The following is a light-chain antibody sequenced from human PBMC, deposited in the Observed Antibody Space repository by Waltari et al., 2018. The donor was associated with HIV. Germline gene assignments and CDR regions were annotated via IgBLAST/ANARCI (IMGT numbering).Light chain of an antibody. CDR1: QSISDG. J-gene: IGKJ5*01. V-gene: IGKV1-5*03. CDR2: KAS. CDR3: QQYNADPS. Sequence: DIHMTQSPSTLSAFVGDRVTITCRASQSISDGLAWCQQKPGQAPKLLRHKASALENGVSSRFSGTGSGTEFTLIIDSMEPGDLATYYCQQYNADPSFGQGTRLEMK.